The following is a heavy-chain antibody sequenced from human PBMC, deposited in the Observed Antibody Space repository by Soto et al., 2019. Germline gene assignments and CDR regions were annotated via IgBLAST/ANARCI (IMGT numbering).Heavy chain of an antibody. CDR3: AREYSSSRYFDY. CDR1: GFTLSSYW. D-gene: IGHD6-13*01. CDR2: INSDGSST. Sequence: GGSLGLSCAASGFTLSSYWMHWVRQAPGKGLVWVSRINSDGSSTSYADSVKGRFTISRDNAKNALYLQMNSLRAEDTAVYYCAREYSSSRYFDYWGQGTLVTVSS. J-gene: IGHJ4*02. V-gene: IGHV3-74*01.